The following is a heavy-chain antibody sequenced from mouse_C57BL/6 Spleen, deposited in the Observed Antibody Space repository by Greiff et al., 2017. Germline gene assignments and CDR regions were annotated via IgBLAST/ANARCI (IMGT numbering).Heavy chain of an antibody. CDR3: AKNGESSRYYAMDY. J-gene: IGHJ4*01. D-gene: IGHD1-1*01. V-gene: IGHV2-9*01. Sequence: VKLVESGPGLVAPSQSLSITCPVSGFSFTSYGVAWVRQPPGKGLEWLGVIWGGGSTNYNSALMYRLSISKDNSKSQVFLKMNSLQTDDPARYYCAKNGESSRYYAMDYWGQGTSVTVAS. CDR2: IWGGGST. CDR1: GFSFTSYG.